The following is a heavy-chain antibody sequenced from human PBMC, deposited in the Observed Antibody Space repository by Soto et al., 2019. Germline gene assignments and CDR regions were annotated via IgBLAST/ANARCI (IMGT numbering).Heavy chain of an antibody. Sequence: SETLSLTCTVSGGSISRYYWSWIRQPPGKGLEWIGYLYNTGSTIYNPSLKSRVTISVDTSKNQFSLKLSSVTAADTAVYYCARTPDGSWPNSFDPWGQGTLVTAPQ. V-gene: IGHV4-59*12. CDR2: LYNTGST. D-gene: IGHD6-13*01. CDR3: ARTPDGSWPNSFDP. CDR1: GGSISRYY. J-gene: IGHJ5*02.